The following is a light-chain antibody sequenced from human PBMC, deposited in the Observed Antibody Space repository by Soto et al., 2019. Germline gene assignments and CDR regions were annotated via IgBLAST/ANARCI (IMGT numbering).Light chain of an antibody. J-gene: IGKJ1*01. CDR2: GAS. CDR1: QSVLNY. V-gene: IGKV3-15*01. Sequence: EIVMTQSPATLSVSPGERATLSCRASQSVLNYLAWYQQKPGQAPRLLIYGASTRATGIPARFSGSGSGTEFTLTISSLQSEDFAAYYCQQYNNWPRTFGQGTTVEIK. CDR3: QQYNNWPRT.